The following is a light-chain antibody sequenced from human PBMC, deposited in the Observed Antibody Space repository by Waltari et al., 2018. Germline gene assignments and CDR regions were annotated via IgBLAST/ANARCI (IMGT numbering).Light chain of an antibody. CDR2: GAS. J-gene: IGKJ4*01. CDR3: HHYGTSPPLT. Sequence: EVVLTQSPGTLSLAPGERATLSCRASQSVSSTSLAWSQQKPGQAPGLLIYGASIRATGIPDRFSGSGSGTDCTLSIIRLEPEDFGVYYCHHYGTSPPLTFGGGTKVEIK. CDR1: QSVSSTS. V-gene: IGKV3-20*01.